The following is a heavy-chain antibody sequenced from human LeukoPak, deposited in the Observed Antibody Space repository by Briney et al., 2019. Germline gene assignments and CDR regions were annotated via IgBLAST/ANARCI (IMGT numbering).Heavy chain of an antibody. V-gene: IGHV4-34*01. Sequence: SETLPLTCAVYGGSFSGYYWSWIRQPPGKGLEWIGEINHSGSTNYNPSLKSRVTISVDTSKNQFSLKLSSVTAADTAVYYCARLRRSSTYYYYGMDVWGQGTTVTVSS. CDR3: ARLRRSSTYYYYGMDV. J-gene: IGHJ6*02. CDR2: INHSGST. D-gene: IGHD4-17*01. CDR1: GGSFSGYY.